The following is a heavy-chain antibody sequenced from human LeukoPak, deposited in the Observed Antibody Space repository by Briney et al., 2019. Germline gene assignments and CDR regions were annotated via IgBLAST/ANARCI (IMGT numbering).Heavy chain of an antibody. CDR1: GFTVSSNY. CDR2: IYSGGST. Sequence: GGSLRLSCAASGFTVSSNYMSWVRQAPGKGPEWVSVIYSGGSTYYADSVKGRFTISRDNSKNTLYLQMNSLRAEDTAVYYCARARFRGEPYFDYWGQGTLVTVSS. D-gene: IGHD3-16*01. CDR3: ARARFRGEPYFDY. V-gene: IGHV3-53*01. J-gene: IGHJ4*02.